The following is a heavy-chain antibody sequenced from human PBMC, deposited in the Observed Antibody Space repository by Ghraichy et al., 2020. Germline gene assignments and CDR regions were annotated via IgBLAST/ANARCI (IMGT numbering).Heavy chain of an antibody. J-gene: IGHJ4*02. CDR3: AGDKDGMATIL. D-gene: IGHD5-24*01. V-gene: IGHV1-69*04. CDR2: IIPILGIA. Sequence: SVKVSCKASGGTLSSYTISWVRQAPGQGLEWMGRIIPILGIANYAQKFQGRVTITADKSTSTAYMELSSLRSEDTAVYYCAGDKDGMATILWGQGTLVTVSS. CDR1: GGTLSSYT.